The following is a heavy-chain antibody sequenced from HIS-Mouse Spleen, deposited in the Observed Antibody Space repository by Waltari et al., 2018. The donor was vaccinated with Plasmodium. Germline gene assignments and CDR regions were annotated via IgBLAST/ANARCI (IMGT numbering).Heavy chain of an antibody. V-gene: IGHV3-7*01. CDR3: ASSWYWYFDL. CDR1: GFTFSSYG. Sequence: EVQLVESGGGLVQPGGSLRLSCAASGFTFSSYGMSWVRQAPGKGMEGVANIKQEGSEKYDVDSVKGRFTISRDNAKNSLYLQMNSLRAEDTAVYYCASSWYWYFDLWGRGTLVTVSS. D-gene: IGHD6-13*01. J-gene: IGHJ2*01. CDR2: IKQEGSEK.